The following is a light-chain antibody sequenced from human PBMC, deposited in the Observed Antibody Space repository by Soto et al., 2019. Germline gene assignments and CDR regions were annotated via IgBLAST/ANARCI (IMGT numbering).Light chain of an antibody. V-gene: IGLV2-14*01. CDR2: EVS. CDR3: SSYTSSSTRV. CDR1: SSDVVGYNY. Sequence: QSALTQPASVSGSPGQSITISCTGTSSDVVGYNYVSWYQQHPGKAPKLMIYEVSNRPSGVSNRFSGSKSGNTASLTISGLQAEDEAVYYCSSYTSSSTRVFGGGTKLTVL. J-gene: IGLJ3*02.